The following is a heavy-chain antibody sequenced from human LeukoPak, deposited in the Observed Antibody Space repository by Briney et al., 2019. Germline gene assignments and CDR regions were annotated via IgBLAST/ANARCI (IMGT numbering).Heavy chain of an antibody. CDR2: ISANGGLI. V-gene: IGHV3-23*01. CDR3: AKQVVVAAVFEN. Sequence: GGSLRLSCEASGFTFSSYAMSWVRQAPGEGLEWVSAISANGGLIYYADSVKGRFTVSRDNSRNTLSLQMSSLRAEDTAVYYCAKQVVVAAVFENWGQGTLVTVSP. J-gene: IGHJ4*02. CDR1: GFTFSSYA. D-gene: IGHD2-15*01.